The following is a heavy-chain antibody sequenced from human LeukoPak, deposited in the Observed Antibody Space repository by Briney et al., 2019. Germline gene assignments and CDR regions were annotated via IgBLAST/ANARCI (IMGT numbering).Heavy chain of an antibody. J-gene: IGHJ5*02. CDR3: GKESGYDLGETNWFDP. Sequence: GGSLRLSCAASGFTFSSYAMSWVRQAPGKGLEWVSAISGSGGSTYYADSVKGRFTISRDNSKNTLYLQMNSLRAEDTAVYYCGKESGYDLGETNWFDPWGQGTLVTVSS. D-gene: IGHD5-12*01. CDR1: GFTFSSYA. CDR2: ISGSGGST. V-gene: IGHV3-23*01.